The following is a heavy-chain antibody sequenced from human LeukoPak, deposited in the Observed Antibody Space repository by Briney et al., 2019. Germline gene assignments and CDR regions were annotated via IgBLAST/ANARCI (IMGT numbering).Heavy chain of an antibody. CDR3: ARDSRTYYYDSSGYYFGDY. CDR2: ISSSGSTI. D-gene: IGHD3-22*01. V-gene: IGHV3-48*03. CDR1: GFTFSSYA. J-gene: IGHJ4*02. Sequence: GGSLRLSCAASGFTFSSYAMSWVRQAPGKGLEWVSYISSSGSTIYYADSVKGRFTISRDNAKNSLYLQMNSLRAEDTAVYYCARDSRTYYYDSSGYYFGDYWGQGTLVTVSS.